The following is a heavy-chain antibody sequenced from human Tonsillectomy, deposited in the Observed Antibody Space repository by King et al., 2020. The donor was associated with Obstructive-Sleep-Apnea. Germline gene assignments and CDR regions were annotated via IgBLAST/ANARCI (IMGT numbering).Heavy chain of an antibody. V-gene: IGHV7-4-1*02. J-gene: IGHJ6*02. CDR3: ARDRGYHHDSVFYYYYGLDV. D-gene: IGHD3-10*01. CDR2: INTNTGNL. Sequence: QLVQSGSELKKPGASGKVSCKASGYNFSTYAMNWVRQALGQGLEWMGWINTNTGNLKFAQGFTGRFVFSLDTSVGTAYLEINSLRSEDSAVYYCARDRGYHHDSVFYYYYGLDVWGQGTRVTVSS. CDR1: GYNFSTYA.